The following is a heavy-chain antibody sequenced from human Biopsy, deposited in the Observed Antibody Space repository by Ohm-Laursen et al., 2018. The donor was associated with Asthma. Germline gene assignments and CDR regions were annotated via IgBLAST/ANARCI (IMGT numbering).Heavy chain of an antibody. CDR2: FVRER. CDR3: ADLFFQAFDT. Sequence: ASVKVSCKVSGYFLSKMPMHWVRQAPGKGLEWMGGFVRERIYAQKFRGRLTMTEDISTDTAYMELNSLASEDTAVYYCADLFFQAFDTWGQGTPVTVSS. CDR1: GYFLSKMP. D-gene: IGHD3-3*01. V-gene: IGHV1-24*01. J-gene: IGHJ5*02.